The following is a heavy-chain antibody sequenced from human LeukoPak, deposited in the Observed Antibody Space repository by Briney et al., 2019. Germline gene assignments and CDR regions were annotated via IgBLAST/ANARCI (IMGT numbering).Heavy chain of an antibody. J-gene: IGHJ4*02. CDR1: GYSFTDYW. Sequence: GESLKISCKTSGYSFTDYWIGWVRQMPGKGLEWMGFIYPSDSGTRYSPSFQGQVTISADKSISTAYLQWSSLKASDTAMYYCARHERSSYGDYWYWGQGTLVTVSS. V-gene: IGHV5-51*01. CDR3: ARHERSSYGDYWY. D-gene: IGHD4-17*01. CDR2: IYPSDSGT.